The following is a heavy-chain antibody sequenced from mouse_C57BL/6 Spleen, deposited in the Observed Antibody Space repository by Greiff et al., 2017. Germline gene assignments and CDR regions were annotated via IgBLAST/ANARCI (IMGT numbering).Heavy chain of an antibody. V-gene: IGHV1-85*01. CDR1: GYTFTSYD. CDR2: IYPRDGST. D-gene: IGHD3-2*02. CDR3: ARGDSSGPFAY. Sequence: QVQLQQSGPELVKPGASVKLSCKASGYTFTSYDINWVKQRPGQGLEWIGRIYPRDGSTKYNEKFKGKATLTVDTSSSTAYMELHSLTSEDSAVYFCARGDSSGPFAYWGQGTLVTVAA. J-gene: IGHJ3*01.